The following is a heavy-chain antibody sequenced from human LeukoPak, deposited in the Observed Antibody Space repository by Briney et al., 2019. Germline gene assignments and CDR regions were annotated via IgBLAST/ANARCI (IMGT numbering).Heavy chain of an antibody. CDR3: AKATPYHYDSSGYYYGLPQYFQH. Sequence: GGSHRLSCAASGFTVSSYAMSCLLQAPGKRLEGFSAISGSGGSTDYADSVKGRFTISRDNSTNTLYLKMNSMRDEATAVYYCAKATPYHYDSSGYYYGLPQYFQHWGQGTLVTVSS. V-gene: IGHV3-23*01. J-gene: IGHJ1*01. D-gene: IGHD3-22*01. CDR2: ISGSGGST. CDR1: GFTVSSYA.